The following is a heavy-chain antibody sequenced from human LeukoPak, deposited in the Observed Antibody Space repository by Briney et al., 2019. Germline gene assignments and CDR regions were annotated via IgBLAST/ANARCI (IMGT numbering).Heavy chain of an antibody. CDR1: GFTFSSYG. CDR2: IWYDGSNK. V-gene: IGHV3-33*01. CDR3: ARDLRPPITMVRGVILDY. J-gene: IGHJ4*02. D-gene: IGHD3-10*01. Sequence: GGSLRLSCAASGFTFSSYGMHWVRQAPGKGLEWVAVIWYDGSNKYYADSVKGRFTISGDNSKNTLYLQMNSLRAEDTAVYYCARDLRPPITMVRGVILDYWGQGTLVTVSS.